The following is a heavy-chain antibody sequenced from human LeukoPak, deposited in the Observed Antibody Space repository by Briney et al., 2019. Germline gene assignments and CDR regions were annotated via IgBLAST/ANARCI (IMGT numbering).Heavy chain of an antibody. Sequence: ASVKVSCKASGYTFTGYYMHWVRHAPGQGLEWMGWINPNSGGTNYAQKFQGRVTMTRDTSISTAYMELSRLRSDDTAVYYCARESLDIVVVPAAIVIDPWGQGTLVTVSS. D-gene: IGHD2-2*01. CDR2: INPNSGGT. CDR1: GYTFTGYY. CDR3: ARESLDIVVVPAAIVIDP. J-gene: IGHJ5*02. V-gene: IGHV1-2*02.